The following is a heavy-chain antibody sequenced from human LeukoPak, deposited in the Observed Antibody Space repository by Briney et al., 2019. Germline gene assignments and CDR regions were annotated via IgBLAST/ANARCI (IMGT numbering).Heavy chain of an antibody. CDR3: ARLLYYDFWSGYHSYFDY. V-gene: IGHV4-61*08. J-gene: IGHJ4*02. CDR1: GGSISSGGYY. CDR2: IYYSGST. Sequence: PSETLSLTCTVSGGSISSGGYYWSWIRQHPGKGLEWIGYIYYSGSTNYNPSLKSRVTISVDTSKNQFSLKLSSVTAADTAVYYCARLLYYDFWSGYHSYFDYWGQGTLVTVSS. D-gene: IGHD3-3*01.